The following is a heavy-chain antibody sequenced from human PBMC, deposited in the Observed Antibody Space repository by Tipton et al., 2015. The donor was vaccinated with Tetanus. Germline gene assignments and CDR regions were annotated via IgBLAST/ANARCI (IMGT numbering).Heavy chain of an antibody. J-gene: IGHJ4*02. CDR2: IYSGGST. V-gene: IGHV3-53*01. D-gene: IGHD1-26*01. CDR1: GFTVSSNY. Sequence: SLRLSCAASGFTVSSNYMSWVRQAPGKGLEWVSVIYSGGSTYYADSVKGRFTISRDNSKNTLYLQMNSLRAEDTAVYYCARAAGSYWMDYWGQGTLVTVSS. CDR3: ARAAGSYWMDY.